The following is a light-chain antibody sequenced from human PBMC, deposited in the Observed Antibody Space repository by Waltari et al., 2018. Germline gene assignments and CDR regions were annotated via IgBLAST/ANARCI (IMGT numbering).Light chain of an antibody. CDR2: VNSDGSH. Sequence: QLVLTQSPSASASLGASVRLTCTLDSGHSSNIVARVQQQPEKGPRCLLTVNSDGSHTKGDEIPDRFSGSSSGAERYLTISSLQSEDEADYFCQTGGHGTWVFGGGTKLTVL. V-gene: IGLV4-69*01. J-gene: IGLJ3*02. CDR3: QTGGHGTWV. CDR1: SGHSSNI.